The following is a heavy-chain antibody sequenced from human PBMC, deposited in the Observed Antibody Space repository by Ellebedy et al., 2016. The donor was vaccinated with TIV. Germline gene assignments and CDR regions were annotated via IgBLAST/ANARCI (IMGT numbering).Heavy chain of an antibody. J-gene: IGHJ4*02. CDR2: IYWDDDK. V-gene: IGHV2-5*02. CDR1: GFSLSTSGVG. D-gene: IGHD6-19*01. Sequence: SGPTLVKPTQTLTLTCTFSGFSLSTSGVGVGWIRQPPGKALEWLALIYWDDDKRYSPSLKSRLTITKDTSKNQVVLTMTNMDPVDTATYYCARRLSAGDYFDYWGQGTLVTVSS. CDR3: ARRLSAGDYFDY.